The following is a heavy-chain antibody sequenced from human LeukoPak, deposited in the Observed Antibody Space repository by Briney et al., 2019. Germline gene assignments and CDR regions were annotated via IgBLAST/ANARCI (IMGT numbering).Heavy chain of an antibody. CDR2: INPNSGGA. D-gene: IGHD3-22*01. CDR3: ARIFRVYDSSGFYSDY. Sequence: ASVKVSCSASGYTFTDYHIHWVRQAPGQGLEWMGWINPNSGGANYAQKFQGRVTMTRDTSISTAYMDLSSLRSDDTAVYYCARIFRVYDSSGFYSDYWGQGTLVTVSS. V-gene: IGHV1-2*02. CDR1: GYTFTDYH. J-gene: IGHJ4*02.